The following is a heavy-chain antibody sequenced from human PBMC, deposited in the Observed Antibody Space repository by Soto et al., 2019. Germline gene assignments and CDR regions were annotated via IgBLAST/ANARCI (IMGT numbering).Heavy chain of an antibody. CDR2: MNPNTGNT. CDR3: VTTAFASSG. J-gene: IGHJ4*02. Sequence: QVQLVQSGAEVKKPGASVKVSCKTSGYTFTSYDINWVRQATGHGLEWMGWMNPNTGNTGYAQNLQGRVTLTRDTSISTAYMELSSLRSQDTAVYYCVTTAFASSGWGQGTLVTVSS. CDR1: GYTFTSYD. V-gene: IGHV1-8*01. D-gene: IGHD3-22*01.